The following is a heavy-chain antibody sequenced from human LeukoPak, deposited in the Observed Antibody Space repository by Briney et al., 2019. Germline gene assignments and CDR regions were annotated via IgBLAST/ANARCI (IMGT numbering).Heavy chain of an antibody. J-gene: IGHJ4*02. CDR1: GGSISSSSYY. D-gene: IGHD2-2*01. CDR2: IYYSGST. V-gene: IGHV4-39*01. Sequence: SGTLSLTCTVSGGSISSSSYYWGWIRQPPGKGLEWIGSIYYSGSTYYNPSLKSRVTISVDTPKNQFSLKLSSVTAADTAVYYCARALQDIVVVPAAAFDYWGQGTLVTVSS. CDR3: ARALQDIVVVPAAAFDY.